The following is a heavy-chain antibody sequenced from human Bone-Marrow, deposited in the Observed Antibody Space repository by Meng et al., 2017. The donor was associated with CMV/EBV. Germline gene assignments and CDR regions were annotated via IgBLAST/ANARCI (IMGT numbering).Heavy chain of an antibody. V-gene: IGHV3-73*01. Sequence: GGSLRLSCAASGFTFSGSAMHWVRQASGKGLEWVGRIRSKANSYATAYAASVKGRFTISRDDSKNTAYLQMNSLKTEDTAVYYCARGGVGATLHDAFDIWGQGTMVTVSS. CDR1: GFTFSGSA. CDR2: IRSKANSYAT. D-gene: IGHD1-26*01. J-gene: IGHJ3*02. CDR3: ARGGVGATLHDAFDI.